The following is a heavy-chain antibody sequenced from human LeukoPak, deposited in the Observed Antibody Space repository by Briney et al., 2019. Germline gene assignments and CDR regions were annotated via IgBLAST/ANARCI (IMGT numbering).Heavy chain of an antibody. V-gene: IGHV3-30-3*01. D-gene: IGHD2-21*02. J-gene: IGHJ4*02. CDR2: ISYDGSNK. CDR3: AREGVVVTASSDY. CDR1: GFTFSSYA. Sequence: GRSLRLSCAASGFTFSSYAMHWVRQAPGKGLEWVAVISYDGSNKYYADSVKGRFTISRDNSKNTLYLQMNSLRAEDTAVYYCAREGVVVTASSDYWGQGTLVTVSS.